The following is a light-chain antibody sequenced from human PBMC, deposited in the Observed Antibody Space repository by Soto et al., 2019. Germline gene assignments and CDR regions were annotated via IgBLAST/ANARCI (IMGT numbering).Light chain of an antibody. CDR1: QSVSSSY. V-gene: IGKV3-20*01. CDR2: GAS. Sequence: EIVLTQSPGTLSLSPGERATLSCRASQSVSSSYLACYQQKPGQAPRLLIYGASSRATGIPERFSGSGSGTNFTLTISRLEPEDFAVYYCQQYCSSLFTFGPGTKVDIK. J-gene: IGKJ3*01. CDR3: QQYCSSLFT.